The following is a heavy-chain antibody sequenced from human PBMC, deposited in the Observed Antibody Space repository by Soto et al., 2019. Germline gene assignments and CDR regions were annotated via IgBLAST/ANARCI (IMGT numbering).Heavy chain of an antibody. D-gene: IGHD3-9*01. J-gene: IGHJ4*02. Sequence: GASVKVSCKASGYTFTSYGISWVRQAPRQGLEWMGWISAYNGNTNYAQKLQGRVTMTTDTSTSTAYMELRSLRSDDTAVYYCAREDDILTGYYPFDYWGQGTLVTVSS. V-gene: IGHV1-18*01. CDR3: AREDDILTGYYPFDY. CDR2: ISAYNGNT. CDR1: GYTFTSYG.